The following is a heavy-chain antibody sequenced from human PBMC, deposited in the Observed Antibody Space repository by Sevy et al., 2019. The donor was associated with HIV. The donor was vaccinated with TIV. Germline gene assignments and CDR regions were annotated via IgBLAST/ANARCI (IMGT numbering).Heavy chain of an antibody. D-gene: IGHD1-26*01. CDR1: GGSISSGDYY. J-gene: IGHJ4*02. Sequence: SETLSLTCTVSGGSISSGDYYWSWIRQPPGKGLEWIGYIYYSGSTYYNPSLKGRVTISVDTSKNQFSLKRSSVTAADTAVYYWASRTLPDSADGRNSYQAWGQGTLVTVSS. CDR2: IYYSGST. CDR3: ASRTLPDSADGRNSYQA. V-gene: IGHV4-30-4*01.